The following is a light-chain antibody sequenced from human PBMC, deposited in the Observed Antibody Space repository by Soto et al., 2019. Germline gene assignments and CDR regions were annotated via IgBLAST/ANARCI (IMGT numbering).Light chain of an antibody. Sequence: DIQMTHSPSTLASSDVDRVTITGLASQSIGSWLAWYQQKPGKAPKLLIYEASTLEKGVPSRFSGSGSGTEFTLAISSLQPDDFASYYCQQHNNYVPTFGQGTKVDI. CDR1: QSIGSW. V-gene: IGKV1-5*01. J-gene: IGKJ1*01. CDR2: EAS. CDR3: QQHNNYVPT.